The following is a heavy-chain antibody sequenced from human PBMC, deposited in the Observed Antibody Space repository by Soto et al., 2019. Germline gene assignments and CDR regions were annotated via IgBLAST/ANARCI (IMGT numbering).Heavy chain of an antibody. CDR3: ARGPLPDY. Sequence: QLQLQQWGAGLLKPSETLSLTCAVYGGSFSGYYWSWIRQPPGKGLEWIGEINHSGSTNYNPSLKSRVTISVDTSKNQFSLKLSSVTAADTAVYYCARGPLPDYWGQGTLVTVSS. V-gene: IGHV4-34*01. J-gene: IGHJ4*02. CDR1: GGSFSGYY. CDR2: INHSGST.